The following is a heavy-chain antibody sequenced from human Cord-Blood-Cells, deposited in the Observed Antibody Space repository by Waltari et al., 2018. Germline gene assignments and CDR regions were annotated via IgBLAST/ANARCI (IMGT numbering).Heavy chain of an antibody. CDR1: GGSISSSSYF. CDR2: IYYRGST. D-gene: IGHD5-18*01. J-gene: IGHJ4*02. V-gene: IGHV4-39*01. CDR3: ARAGYSYGYFDY. Sequence: QLQLQESGPGLVKPSETLSLTCTVSGGSISSSSYFWGWIRQPPGQGLEWIGRIYYRGSTYYNPSLKSRVTISVDTSKNQFSLKLSSVTAADTAVYYCARAGYSYGYFDYWGQGTLVTVSS.